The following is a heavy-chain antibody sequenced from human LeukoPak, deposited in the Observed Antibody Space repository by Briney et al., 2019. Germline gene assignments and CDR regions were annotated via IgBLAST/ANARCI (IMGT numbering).Heavy chain of an antibody. J-gene: IGHJ4*02. CDR3: ARVGYDFWSGYYTGGYYFDY. CDR1: SYTFTSYG. CDR2: ISAYNGNT. D-gene: IGHD3-3*01. V-gene: IGHV1-18*01. Sequence: ASVKVSCKASSYTFTSYGISWVRQAPGQGLERMGWISAYNGNTNYAQKLQGRVTMTTDTSTSTAYMGLRSLRSDDTAVYYCARVGYDFWSGYYTGGYYFDYWGQGTLVTVSS.